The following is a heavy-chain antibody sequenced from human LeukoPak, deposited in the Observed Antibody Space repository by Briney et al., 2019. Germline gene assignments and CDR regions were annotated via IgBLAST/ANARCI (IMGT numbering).Heavy chain of an antibody. Sequence: GGSLSLSCAASGFTFDDYAMHWVRQAPGKGLGWVSGISWDSGSIGYADAVKGRFTISRDNAKNSLYLQMNSLRAEDTALYYCATLVADHFDYWGQGTLVTVSS. V-gene: IGHV3-9*01. CDR1: GFTFDDYA. CDR2: ISWDSGSI. J-gene: IGHJ4*02. CDR3: ATLVADHFDY. D-gene: IGHD5-12*01.